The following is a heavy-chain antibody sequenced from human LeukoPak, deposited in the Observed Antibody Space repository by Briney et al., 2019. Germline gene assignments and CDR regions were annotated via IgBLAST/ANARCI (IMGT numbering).Heavy chain of an antibody. CDR3: AKDKDPWKGTSISDFDY. CDR2: IRYDGSNK. V-gene: IGHV3-30*02. CDR1: GFTFSSYG. Sequence: GGSLRLSSAASGFTFSSYGMHWVRQAPGKGLEWVAFIRYDGSNKYYTDSVKGRFTISRDNSKNTLYLQMNSLRAEDTAVYYCAKDKDPWKGTSISDFDYWGQGTLVTVSS. J-gene: IGHJ4*02. D-gene: IGHD1-1*01.